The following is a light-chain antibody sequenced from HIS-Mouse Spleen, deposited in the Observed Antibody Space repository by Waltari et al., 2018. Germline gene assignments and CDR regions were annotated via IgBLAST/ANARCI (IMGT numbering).Light chain of an antibody. CDR3: QQYYSYRFT. Sequence: AIRMTQSPSSFSASTGDRVTLTCRASQGISSYLAWYQQKPGKAPKLLIYAASTLQSGVPSRFSGSGSGTDFTLTISCLQSEDFATYYCQQYYSYRFTFGPGTKVDIK. V-gene: IGKV1-8*01. J-gene: IGKJ3*01. CDR2: AAS. CDR1: QGISSY.